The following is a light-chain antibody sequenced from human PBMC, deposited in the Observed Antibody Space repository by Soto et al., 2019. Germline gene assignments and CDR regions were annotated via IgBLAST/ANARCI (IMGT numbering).Light chain of an antibody. CDR2: AAS. CDR3: QQLNSYPFT. V-gene: IGKV1-9*01. J-gene: IGKJ4*01. Sequence: DIQLTQSPSFLSASVGDRVTITCRASQGISSYLAWYQQKPGKAPKLLIYAASTLQSGVPSRFSGSGSGTEFTLTISSLQPEYFATYYCQQLNSYPFTFGGGTKVDIK. CDR1: QGISSY.